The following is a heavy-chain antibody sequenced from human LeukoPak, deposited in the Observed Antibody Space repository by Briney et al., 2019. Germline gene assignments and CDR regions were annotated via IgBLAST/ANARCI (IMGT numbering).Heavy chain of an antibody. CDR1: GFTFSSYG. J-gene: IGHJ4*02. CDR3: ARPATTKLDFDY. D-gene: IGHD6-25*01. Sequence: PGGSLRLSCAASGFTFSSYGMHWVRQAPGKGLEWVAVIWYDGSNKYYADSVKGRFTISRDNSKNTLYLQMNSLRAEDTAVYYCARPATTKLDFDYWGQGTLVTVSS. CDR2: IWYDGSNK. V-gene: IGHV3-33*01.